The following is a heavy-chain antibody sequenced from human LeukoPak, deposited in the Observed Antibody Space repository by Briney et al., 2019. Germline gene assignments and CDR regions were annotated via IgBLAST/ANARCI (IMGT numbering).Heavy chain of an antibody. CDR2: ISGSGGST. CDR1: GFTFSSYA. CDR3: AKHSYYYDSSGYYF. D-gene: IGHD3-22*01. J-gene: IGHJ4*02. Sequence: GGSLRLSSAASGFTFSSYAMSWVRQAPGKGLEWVSAISGSGGSTYYADSVKGRFTISRDNSKNTLYLQMNSLRAEDTAVYYCAKHSYYYDSSGYYFGGQGTLVTVSS. V-gene: IGHV3-23*01.